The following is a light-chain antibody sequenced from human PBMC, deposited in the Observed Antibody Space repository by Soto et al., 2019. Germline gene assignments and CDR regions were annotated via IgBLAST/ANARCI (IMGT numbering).Light chain of an antibody. CDR2: DAS. CDR3: QPRSNWLGT. V-gene: IGKV3-11*01. Sequence: EIVLTQSPATLSLSPGERATLSCRASQSVSSFLAWYQQKSGQTPRLLIYDASNRATGIPARFSGSGSGTDFTLTLSSLEPEDFAVYYCQPRSNWLGTFGPGTKVDIK. CDR1: QSVSSF. J-gene: IGKJ3*01.